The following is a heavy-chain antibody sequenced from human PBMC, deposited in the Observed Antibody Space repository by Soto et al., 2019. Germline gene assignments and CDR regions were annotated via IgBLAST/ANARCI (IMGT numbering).Heavy chain of an antibody. CDR1: GGSFSGYY. J-gene: IGHJ4*02. CDR2: INHSGST. CDR3: ARRPYYYYDSSGYYYFRGVFDY. D-gene: IGHD3-22*01. Sequence: QVQLQQWGAGLLKPSETLSLTCAVYGGSFSGYYWSWIRQPPGKGLEWIGEINHSGSTNYNPSLKSRVTISVDTSKNHFSLKLSSVTAADTAVYYCARRPYYYYDSSGYYYFRGVFDYWGQGTLVTVSS. V-gene: IGHV4-34*01.